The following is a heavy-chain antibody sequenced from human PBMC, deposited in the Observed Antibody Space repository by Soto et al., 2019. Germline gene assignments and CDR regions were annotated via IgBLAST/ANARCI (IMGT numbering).Heavy chain of an antibody. CDR1: GGSMSNFY. D-gene: IGHD3-22*01. CDR2: VHYSGSP. Sequence: QVQLEESGPGLVKTSETLSLTCTVSGGSMSNFYWSWFLQSPGEGLEWIGYVHYSGSPTYKPSLKSRVTISVDTSKNQFSLTLKSVTAADTAVYYCARSRVETAYFDSSGDYQYWGQGTLVTVSA. V-gene: IGHV4-59*01. J-gene: IGHJ4*02. CDR3: ARSRVETAYFDSSGDYQY.